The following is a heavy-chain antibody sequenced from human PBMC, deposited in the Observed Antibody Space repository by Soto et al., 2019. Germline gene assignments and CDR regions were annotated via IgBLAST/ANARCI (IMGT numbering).Heavy chain of an antibody. CDR3: ARLSSLYYNSDYGGYYFDY. CDR1: GGSIRGGDYY. V-gene: IGHV4-31*03. J-gene: IGHJ4*02. CDR2: IFYSGNS. D-gene: IGHD3-10*01. Sequence: QVQLQESGPGLVKPSQTLSLTCTVSGGSIRGGDYYWSWIRQHPGKSLEWIGYIFYSGNSFYNPSLKTGVTISVDTSKNQFSLQLSSVTAADTAIYYCARLSSLYYNSDYGGYYFDYWGQGTLVSVSS.